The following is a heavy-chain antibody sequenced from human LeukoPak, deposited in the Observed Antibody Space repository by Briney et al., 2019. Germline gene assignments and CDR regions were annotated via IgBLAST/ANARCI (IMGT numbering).Heavy chain of an antibody. J-gene: IGHJ5*02. CDR2: IYTSGST. CDR1: GGSISSYY. D-gene: IGHD2/OR15-2a*01. Sequence: SETLSLTCTVSGGSISSYYWSWIRQPPGKGLEWIGYIYTSGSTNYNPSLKSRVTISVDTSKNQFSLKLSSVTAADTAVYYCARAGNTGWFDPWGQGTLVTVSS. V-gene: IGHV4-4*09. CDR3: ARAGNTGWFDP.